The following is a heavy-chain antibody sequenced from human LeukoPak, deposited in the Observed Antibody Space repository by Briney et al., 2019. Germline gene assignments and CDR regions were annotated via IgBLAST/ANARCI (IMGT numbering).Heavy chain of an antibody. D-gene: IGHD6-13*01. V-gene: IGHV3-23*01. CDR1: GFTFSNYA. CDR2: ISGDGNYI. J-gene: IGHJ6*04. CDR3: AREEIAAAGTHNLDV. Sequence: GGSLRLSCAASGFTFSNYAMTWVRQAPGKALEWVSAISGDGNYIYYVDSVKGRFTTSRDNSKNTLYLQMNSLRAEDTAVYYCAREEIAAAGTHNLDVWGKGTTVTVSS.